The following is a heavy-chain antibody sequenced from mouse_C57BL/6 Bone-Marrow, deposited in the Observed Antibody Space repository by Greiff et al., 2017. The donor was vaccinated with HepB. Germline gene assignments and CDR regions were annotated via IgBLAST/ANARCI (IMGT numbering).Heavy chain of an antibody. D-gene: IGHD1-1*01. CDR2: ISSGSSTI. Sequence: EVKLVESGGGLVKPGGSLKLSCAASGFTFSDYGMHWVRQAPEKGLEWVAYISSGSSTIYYADTVKGRFPISRDNAKNTLFLQMTSLRSEDTAMYYCARVYYYGSPYYFDYWGQGTTLTVSS. CDR3: ARVYYYGSPYYFDY. CDR1: GFTFSDYG. V-gene: IGHV5-17*01. J-gene: IGHJ2*01.